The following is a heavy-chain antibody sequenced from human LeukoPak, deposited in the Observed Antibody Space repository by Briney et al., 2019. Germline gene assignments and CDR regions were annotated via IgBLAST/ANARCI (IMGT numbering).Heavy chain of an antibody. CDR1: GFTFSSYA. J-gene: IGHJ4*02. V-gene: IGHV3-23*01. CDR3: AKPYSSSSRHFDY. CDR2: ISGSGGST. Sequence: GGSLRLSCAASGFTFSSYAMSWVRQAPGKGLEWVSAISGSGGSTYYADSVKGRFTIFRDNSKNTLYLQMNSLRAEDTAVYYCAKPYSSSSRHFDYWGQGTLVTVSS. D-gene: IGHD6-6*01.